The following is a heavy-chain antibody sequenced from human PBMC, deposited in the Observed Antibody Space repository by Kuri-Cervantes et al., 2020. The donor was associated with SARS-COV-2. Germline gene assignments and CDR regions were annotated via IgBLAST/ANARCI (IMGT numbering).Heavy chain of an antibody. CDR1: GYTFTGYY. CDR2: INPNSGGT. V-gene: IGHV1-2*02. J-gene: IGHJ4*02. D-gene: IGHD6-6*01. CDR3: ATYSSSSWHFDS. Sequence: ASVKVSCKASGYTFTGYYMHWVRQAPGQGLEWMGWINPNSGGTNYAQKFQGRVTMTRDTSISTAYMELSRLRSEDTAVYYCATYSSSSWHFDSWGQGTLVTVSS.